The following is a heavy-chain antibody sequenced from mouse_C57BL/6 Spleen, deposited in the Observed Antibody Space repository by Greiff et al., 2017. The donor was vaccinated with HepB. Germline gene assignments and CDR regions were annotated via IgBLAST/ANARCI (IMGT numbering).Heavy chain of an antibody. CDR2: IHPNSGST. V-gene: IGHV1-64*01. CDR3: ARGRGTVVDYAMDY. CDR1: GYTFTSYW. Sequence: QVQLKQPGAELVKPGASVKLSCKASGYTFTSYWMHWVKQRPGQGLEWIGMIHPNSGSTNYNEKFKSKATLTVDKSSSTAYMQLSSLTSEDSAVYYCARGRGTVVDYAMDYWGQGTSVTVSS. J-gene: IGHJ4*01. D-gene: IGHD1-1*01.